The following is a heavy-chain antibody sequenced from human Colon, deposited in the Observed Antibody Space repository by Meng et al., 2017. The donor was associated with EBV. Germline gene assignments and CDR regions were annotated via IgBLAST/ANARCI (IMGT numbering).Heavy chain of an antibody. CDR1: GGSISSGNHY. CDR3: ASLYGDSSVWYLDL. CDR2: IYYSGST. J-gene: IGHJ2*01. V-gene: IGHV4-31*03. D-gene: IGHD4-17*01. Sequence: HDPGPRSVKPSQTLSLTCTVPGGSISSGNHYWSWIRQHPGKGLEYIGYIYYSGSTYYNPSLKSRVIISVDTSKNQFSLRLNSVTAADTAVYYCASLYGDSSVWYLDLWGRGTLVTVSS.